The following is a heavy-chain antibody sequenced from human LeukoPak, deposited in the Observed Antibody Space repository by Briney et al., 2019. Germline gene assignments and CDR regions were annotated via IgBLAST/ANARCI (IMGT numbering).Heavy chain of an antibody. CDR2: ISGSGGST. V-gene: IGHV3-23*01. CDR3: AKGVYYYDSSGYYYDDAFDI. Sequence: PGGSLRLSCAASGFTFSSYGMSWVRQAPGKGLEWVSAISGSGGSTYYADSVKGRFTISRDNSKNTLYLQMNSLRAEDTAVYYCAKGVYYYDSSGYYYDDAFDIWGQGTMVTVSS. D-gene: IGHD3-22*01. J-gene: IGHJ3*02. CDR1: GFTFSSYG.